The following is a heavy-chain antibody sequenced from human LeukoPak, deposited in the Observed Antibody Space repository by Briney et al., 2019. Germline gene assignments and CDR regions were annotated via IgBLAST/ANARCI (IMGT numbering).Heavy chain of an antibody. J-gene: IGHJ4*02. CDR3: ARGRDCGGDCPFDY. CDR1: GGSISSGGYY. D-gene: IGHD2-21*02. CDR2: IYYSGST. V-gene: IGHV4-31*03. Sequence: PSETLSLTCTVSGGSISSGGYYWSWIRQHPGKGLEWIGYIYYSGSTYYNPSLKSRVTISVDTSKNQFSLKLSSVTDADTAVYYCARGRDCGGDCPFDYWGQGTLVTVSS.